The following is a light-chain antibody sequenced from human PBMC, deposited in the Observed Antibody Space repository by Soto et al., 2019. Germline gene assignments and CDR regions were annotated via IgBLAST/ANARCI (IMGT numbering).Light chain of an antibody. J-gene: IGLJ1*01. V-gene: IGLV2-14*01. CDR3: SSYTSSSTRV. CDR1: SSDVGGYKY. CDR2: DVS. Sequence: QSALTQPASVSGSPGQSITISCTGTSSDVGGYKYVSWYQQHPGEAPKLMIYDVSNRPSGVSNRFSGSKSGNTASLTISGLQAEDEADYYCSSYTSSSTRVFGTGTKVT.